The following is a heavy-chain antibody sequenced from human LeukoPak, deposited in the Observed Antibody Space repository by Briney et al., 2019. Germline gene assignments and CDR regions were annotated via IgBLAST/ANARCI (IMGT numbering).Heavy chain of an antibody. CDR2: ISGSGRDT. Sequence: QSGGSLRLSCAASGFTFSSYAMSWVRQAPGKGLEWVSGISGSGRDTYYADSVKGRFTISRDNSENTLYLQMNSLRAEDTAVYYCAKTAQYSSSWIDCWGQGTLVTVSS. D-gene: IGHD6-13*01. V-gene: IGHV3-23*01. J-gene: IGHJ4*02. CDR1: GFTFSSYA. CDR3: AKTAQYSSSWIDC.